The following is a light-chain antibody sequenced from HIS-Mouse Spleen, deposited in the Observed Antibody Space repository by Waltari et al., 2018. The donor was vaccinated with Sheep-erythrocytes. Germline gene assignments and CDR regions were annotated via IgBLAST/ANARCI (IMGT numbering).Light chain of an antibody. J-gene: IGKJ2*01. Sequence: EIVLTQSPATLSLSPGERATLSCRVSQSVSSYLAWYQQKPGQAPRLLIYDASNRATGIPARFSGSESGTDFTLTISSLEPEDFAVYDCQQLSNLYTFGQGTKLDIK. CDR3: QQLSNLYT. CDR1: QSVSSY. V-gene: IGKV3-11*01. CDR2: DAS.